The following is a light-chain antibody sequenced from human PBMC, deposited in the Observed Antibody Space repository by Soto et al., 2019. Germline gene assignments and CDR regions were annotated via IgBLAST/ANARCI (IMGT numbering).Light chain of an antibody. J-gene: IGLJ1*01. CDR1: SSDVGGYNY. V-gene: IGLV2-14*01. CDR3: SSNTSSSTYV. CDR2: DVS. Sequence: QSVLTQPASVSGSPGQSITISCTGTSSDVGGYNYVSWYQQHPGKAPKLMIYDVSNRPSGVSNRFSGSKSGNTASLTISGLQSEVVADYYCSSNTSSSTYVFGTGTKVTVL.